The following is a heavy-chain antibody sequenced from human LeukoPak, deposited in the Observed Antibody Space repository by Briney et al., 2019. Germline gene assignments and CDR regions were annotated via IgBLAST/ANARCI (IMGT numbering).Heavy chain of an antibody. CDR2: ISHDGSNP. V-gene: IGHV3-30*03. CDR3: ARENNQRTLDALDI. Sequence: PGGSLRLSCAASGFTFSSYGMHWVRQAPGKGLEWVAVISHDGSNPYYADSVKGRFTISRDNSKNTLYLQMNSLTAGDTAVYYCARENNQRTLDALDIWGQGTMVTVSS. D-gene: IGHD1/OR15-1a*01. J-gene: IGHJ3*02. CDR1: GFTFSSYG.